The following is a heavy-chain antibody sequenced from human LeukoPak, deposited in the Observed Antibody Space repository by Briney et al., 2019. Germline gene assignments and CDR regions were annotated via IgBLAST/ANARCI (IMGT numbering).Heavy chain of an antibody. Sequence: PGGSLILSCAASRFRFGSYAMSWVRQAPGKRLEWVSTISDSGGYTYYAGSVKGRFTISRDNSRNTLYLQMNSLRVEDTAVYYCAKTSKYFDYWGQGTLVTVSS. CDR2: ISDSGGYT. CDR1: RFRFGSYA. J-gene: IGHJ4*02. V-gene: IGHV3-23*01. CDR3: AKTSKYFDY.